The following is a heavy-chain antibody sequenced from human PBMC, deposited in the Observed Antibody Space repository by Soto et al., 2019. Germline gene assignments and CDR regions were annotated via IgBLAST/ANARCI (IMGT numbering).Heavy chain of an antibody. Sequence: GGSLRLSCEASGFTFSSYAMSWVRQAPGKGLEWVSAIGGRGGSTYYADSVKGRFTISRDNSVDTSKNQFSLKVSSVTAADTAVYYCARGFDILTVGFYLDYWGQGTLVTVSS. D-gene: IGHD3-9*01. J-gene: IGHJ4*02. CDR1: GFTFSSYA. CDR3: ARGFDILTVGFYLDY. V-gene: IGHV3-23*01. CDR2: IGGRGGST.